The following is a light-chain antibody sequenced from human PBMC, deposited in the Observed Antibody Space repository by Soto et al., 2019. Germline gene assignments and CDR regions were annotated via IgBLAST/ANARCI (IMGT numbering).Light chain of an antibody. CDR3: SSYTSDSSDV. Sequence: QSVLTQPASVSGSPGQSITISCTGTSSDVGLYDYISWYQQHPGKAPQLMIYAVSNRHSGVSNRFSASKSGNTASLFISGLQAEDEADYYCSSYTSDSSDVFGSGTKVTVL. V-gene: IGLV2-14*01. J-gene: IGLJ1*01. CDR2: AVS. CDR1: SSDVGLYDY.